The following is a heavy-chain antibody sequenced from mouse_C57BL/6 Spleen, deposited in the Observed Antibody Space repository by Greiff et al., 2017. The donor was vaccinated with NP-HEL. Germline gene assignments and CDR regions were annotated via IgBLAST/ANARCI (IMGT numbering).Heavy chain of an antibody. CDR3: ARPYYSNYDAMDY. CDR2: IYPGDGDT. Sequence: QVQLQQSGPELVKPGASVKISCKASRYAFSSSWMNWVKQRPGKGLEWIGRIYPGDGDTNYNGKFKGKATLTADKSSSTAYMQLSSLTSEDSAVYFCARPYYSNYDAMDYWGQGTSVTVSS. CDR1: RYAFSSSW. V-gene: IGHV1-82*01. D-gene: IGHD2-5*01. J-gene: IGHJ4*01.